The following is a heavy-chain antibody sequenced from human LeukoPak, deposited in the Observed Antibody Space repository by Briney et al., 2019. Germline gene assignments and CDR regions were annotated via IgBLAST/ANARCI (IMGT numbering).Heavy chain of an antibody. D-gene: IGHD5-12*01. CDR2: INPNSGGT. V-gene: IGHV1-2*02. Sequence: GGSVTVSCKASGCTFTGYYMDWGRQGPGQGIEWMGWINPNSGGTNYAQKFQGRVTMTRDTSISTAYMELSRLRSDDTAVYYCATAYGGYDLVGWGQGTLVTLSS. CDR3: ATAYGGYDLVG. J-gene: IGHJ4*02. CDR1: GCTFTGYY.